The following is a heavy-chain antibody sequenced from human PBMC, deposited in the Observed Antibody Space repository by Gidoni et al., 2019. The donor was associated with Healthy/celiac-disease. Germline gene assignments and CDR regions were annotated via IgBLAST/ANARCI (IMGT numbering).Heavy chain of an antibody. J-gene: IGHJ6*02. CDR3: ARDRSGAVMDV. V-gene: IGHV4-31*03. Sequence: QVQLQASGPGLEKPSQTLSLPCPVPGGSISSGGYYWSWIRQHPGKGLEWIGYIYYSGSTYYNPSLKSRVTISVDTSKNQFSLKLSSVTAADTAVYYCARDRSGAVMDVWGQGTTVTVSS. CDR1: GGSISSGGYY. D-gene: IGHD3-10*01. CDR2: IYYSGST.